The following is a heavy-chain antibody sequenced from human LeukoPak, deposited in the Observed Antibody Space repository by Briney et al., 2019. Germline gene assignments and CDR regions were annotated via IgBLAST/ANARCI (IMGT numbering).Heavy chain of an antibody. CDR1: GFTFSSYG. Sequence: GGSLRLSCAASGFTFSSYGMHWVRQAPGKGLEWVAFIRYDGSNKYYADSVKGRFTISRDNSKNTLYLQMNSLRAEDTAVYYCAKDGMRITMVRGVLSPYYYYYYYMDVWGKGTTVTISS. V-gene: IGHV3-30*02. J-gene: IGHJ6*03. CDR3: AKDGMRITMVRGVLSPYYYYYYYMDV. CDR2: IRYDGSNK. D-gene: IGHD3-10*01.